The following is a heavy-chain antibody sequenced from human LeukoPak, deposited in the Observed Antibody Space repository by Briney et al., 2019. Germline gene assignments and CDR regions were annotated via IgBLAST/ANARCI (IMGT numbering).Heavy chain of an antibody. CDR2: INHSGST. CDR3: ARGPTLPVYYDRSGYYDAFDI. CDR1: TGSFSGYY. J-gene: IGHJ3*02. D-gene: IGHD3-22*01. Sequence: PSETLSLTCAVYTGSFSGYYWSWIRQPPGKGLEWIGEINHSGSTNYNPSLKSRVTISRDMSKNQFSLELRSVTAADAAVYYCARGPTLPVYYDRSGYYDAFDIWGRGTMVTVSS. V-gene: IGHV4-34*01.